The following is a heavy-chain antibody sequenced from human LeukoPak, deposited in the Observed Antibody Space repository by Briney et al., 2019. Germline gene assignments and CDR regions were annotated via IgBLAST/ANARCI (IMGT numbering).Heavy chain of an antibody. D-gene: IGHD3-22*01. CDR3: ARDYSSGFFDY. CDR2: VYYSGSN. V-gene: IGHV4-39*02. Sequence: PSETLSLTCTVSGGSISTSSYYWGWIRQPPGKGLEWIGSVYYSGSNYYNPSLKSRVTMSVDRSKNQFSLKLSSVTAADTAVYYCARDYSSGFFDYWGQGTLVAVSS. CDR1: GGSISTSSYY. J-gene: IGHJ4*02.